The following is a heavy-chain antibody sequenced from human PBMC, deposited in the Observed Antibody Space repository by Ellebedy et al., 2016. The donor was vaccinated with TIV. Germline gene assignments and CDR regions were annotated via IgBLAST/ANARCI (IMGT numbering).Heavy chain of an antibody. V-gene: IGHV4-59*01. CDR1: GGSISSYY. CDR3: ARLPAARIGECYYYYGMDV. D-gene: IGHD2-2*01. Sequence: MPSETLSLTCPVPGGSISSYYWSWIRQPPGKGLEWIEYIYYSGSTNYNPSLKSRVTISVDTSKNQFSLKLRSVTAADTAVYYCARLPAARIGECYYYYGMDVWGQGTTVTVSS. CDR2: IYYSGST. J-gene: IGHJ6*02.